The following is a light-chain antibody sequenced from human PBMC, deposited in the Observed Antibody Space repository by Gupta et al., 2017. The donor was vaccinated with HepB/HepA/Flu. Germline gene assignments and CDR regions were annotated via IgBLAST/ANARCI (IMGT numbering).Light chain of an antibody. CDR3: QQGDSFPIT. CDR1: QSISIY. Sequence: IQMAQSPSSLSASVGDRVTITCRASQSISIYLNWYQQKPGKVPKLLIYAASSLQSGVPSRFSGSGSGTDFTLTISRLQRGDFGTYYCQQGDSFPITFGGGTKVEIK. J-gene: IGKJ4*01. V-gene: IGKV1-39*01. CDR2: AAS.